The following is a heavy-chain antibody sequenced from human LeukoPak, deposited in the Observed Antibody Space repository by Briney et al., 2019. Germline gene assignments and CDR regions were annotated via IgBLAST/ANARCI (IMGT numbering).Heavy chain of an antibody. D-gene: IGHD1-14*01. CDR3: ARNDYFDY. CDR2: ISYDGSNK. CDR1: GFTFSSYG. V-gene: IGHV3-30*03. J-gene: IGHJ4*02. Sequence: GGSLRLSCAASGFTFSSYGMHWLRQAPGKGLEWVAVISYDGSNKYYADSVKGRFTISRDNSKNTLYLQMNSLRAEDTAVYYCARNDYFDYWGQGTLVTVSS.